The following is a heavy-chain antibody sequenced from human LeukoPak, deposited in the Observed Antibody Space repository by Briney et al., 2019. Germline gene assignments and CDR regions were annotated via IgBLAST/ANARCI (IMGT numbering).Heavy chain of an antibody. CDR3: ARDRYSSSSLDY. Sequence: GGSLRLSCAASGLTFSSYGMHWVRQAPGKGLEWVAVISYDGSNKYYADSVKGRFTISRDNSKNTLYLQMNSLKAEDTAVYYCARDRYSSSSLDYWGQGTLVTVSS. CDR2: ISYDGSNK. D-gene: IGHD6-6*01. CDR1: GLTFSSYG. V-gene: IGHV3-30*19. J-gene: IGHJ4*02.